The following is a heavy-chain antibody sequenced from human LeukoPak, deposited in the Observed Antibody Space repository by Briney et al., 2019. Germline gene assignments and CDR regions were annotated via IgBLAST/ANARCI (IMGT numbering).Heavy chain of an antibody. D-gene: IGHD6-6*01. CDR1: GGSISSSGYY. CDR2: IYYSGST. V-gene: IGHV4-39*01. J-gene: IGHJ4*02. Sequence: SETLSLXCTVSGGSISSSGYYWGWSRQPPGKGLEWIGSIYYSGSTYYNPSLKSRVTISVDTSKNQFSLKLSSVTAADTAVYYCASIAARRGYYFDYWGQGTLVTVSS. CDR3: ASIAARRGYYFDY.